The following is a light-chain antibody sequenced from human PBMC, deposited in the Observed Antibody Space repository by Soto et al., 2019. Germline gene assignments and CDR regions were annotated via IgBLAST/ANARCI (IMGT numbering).Light chain of an antibody. V-gene: IGLV4-69*01. CDR3: QTWGTGIQV. J-gene: IGLJ1*01. CDR2: LNSDGSH. Sequence: QLVLTQSSSASASLGASVKLTCTLSSGHSSYTIAWHQQQPEKAPRYLMKLNSDGSHSKGDGIPDRFSGSSSGAERYLTISSLQSEDEADYYCQTWGTGIQVFGTGTKVTVL. CDR1: SGHSSYT.